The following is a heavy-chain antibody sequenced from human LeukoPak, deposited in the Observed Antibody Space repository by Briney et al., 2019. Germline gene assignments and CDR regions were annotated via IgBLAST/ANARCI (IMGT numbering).Heavy chain of an antibody. V-gene: IGHV3-30*02. CDR2: IRYDGSNK. Sequence: GGSLRLSCAASGFTFSSYGMHWVRQAPGKGLEWVAFIRYDGSNKYYADSVKGRFTISRDNSKNTLYLQMNSLRAEDTAVYYCAKDRVATKDYYYYYMDVWGKGTTVTISS. J-gene: IGHJ6*03. CDR1: GFTFSSYG. CDR3: AKDRVATKDYYYYYMDV. D-gene: IGHD5-12*01.